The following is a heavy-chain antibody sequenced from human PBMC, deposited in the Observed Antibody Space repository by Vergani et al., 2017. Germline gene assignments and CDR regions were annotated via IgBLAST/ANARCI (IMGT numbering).Heavy chain of an antibody. CDR3: ARHTTYTDS. D-gene: IGHD1-1*01. Sequence: EVELVQSGPEMRKPGESLKISCKGSEYSFGNYWIGWLRQVPGKGLEWMGIIYPADSDTRYSPSFQGPVTISADKSISTAFLQWDSLKASDTALYYCARHTTYTDSGGQGTLVTVSS. CDR2: IYPADSDT. CDR1: EYSFGNYW. V-gene: IGHV5-51*01. J-gene: IGHJ4*02.